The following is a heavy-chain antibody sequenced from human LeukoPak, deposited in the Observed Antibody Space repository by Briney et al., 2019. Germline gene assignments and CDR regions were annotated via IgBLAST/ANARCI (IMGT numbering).Heavy chain of an antibody. J-gene: IGHJ3*02. CDR2: ISSRSSII. CDR3: ATDTGSAFDI. Sequence: GGSLRLSCADSGFTFSIYSMNWVRQAPGKGMEGVSYISSRSSIIYYADSVKGRFTISRDDARNSLYLQMNSLRDEDTAVYYCATDTGSAFDIWGQGTMVSISS. V-gene: IGHV3-48*02. CDR1: GFTFSIYS. D-gene: IGHD1-14*01.